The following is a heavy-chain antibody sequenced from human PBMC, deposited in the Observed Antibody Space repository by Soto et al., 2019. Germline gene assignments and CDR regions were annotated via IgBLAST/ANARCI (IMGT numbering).Heavy chain of an antibody. Sequence: KTSETLSLTCAVYGGSFSGYYWSWIRQPPGKGLEWIGEINHSGSTNYNPSLKSRVTISVDTSKNQFSLKLSSVTTADTAVYYCARRGYSSGWYLSWFDPWGQGTLVTVSS. V-gene: IGHV4-34*01. J-gene: IGHJ5*02. CDR1: GGSFSGYY. CDR2: INHSGST. CDR3: ARRGYSSGWYLSWFDP. D-gene: IGHD6-19*01.